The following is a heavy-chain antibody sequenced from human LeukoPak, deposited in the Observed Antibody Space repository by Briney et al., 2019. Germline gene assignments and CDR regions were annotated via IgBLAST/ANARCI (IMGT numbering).Heavy chain of an antibody. CDR1: GYTFTDYY. Sequence: ASVKVSCKASGYTFTDYYIHWVRQAPGQGLEWMGWINPNSGGTNYAQKFQGRVTMTTDTSTSTAYMELRSLRSDDTAVYYCARDERYGGGDPTTWIYWGQGTLVTVSS. D-gene: IGHD2-21*02. CDR3: ARDERYGGGDPTTWIY. CDR2: INPNSGGT. J-gene: IGHJ4*02. V-gene: IGHV1-2*02.